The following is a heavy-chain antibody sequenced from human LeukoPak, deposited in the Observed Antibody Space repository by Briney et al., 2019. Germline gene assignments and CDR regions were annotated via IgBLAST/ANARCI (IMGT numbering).Heavy chain of an antibody. CDR3: AKDTYCSSTSCPPKFYYYYGMDV. V-gene: IGHV3-43*02. CDR1: GFTFDDYA. CDR2: ISGDGGST. J-gene: IGHJ6*02. Sequence: GGSLRLSCAASGFTFDDYAMHWVRQAPGKGLEWVSLISGDGGSTYYADSVKGRFTISRDNSKNSLYLQMNSLRTEDTALYYCAKDTYCSSTSCPPKFYYYYGMDVWGQGTTVTVSS. D-gene: IGHD2-2*01.